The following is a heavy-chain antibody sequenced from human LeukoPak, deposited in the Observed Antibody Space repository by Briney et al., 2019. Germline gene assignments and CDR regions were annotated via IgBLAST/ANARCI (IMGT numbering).Heavy chain of an antibody. Sequence: ASVKVSCKASGYTFTGYYMHWVRQAPGQGLEWMGWINPNSGGTNYAQKFQGRVTMTRDTSISTAYMELSRLRSDDTAVYYCARDYQKFDSSGYYLGGFDYWGQGTLVTVSS. J-gene: IGHJ4*02. CDR2: INPNSGGT. D-gene: IGHD3-22*01. V-gene: IGHV1-2*02. CDR1: GYTFTGYY. CDR3: ARDYQKFDSSGYYLGGFDY.